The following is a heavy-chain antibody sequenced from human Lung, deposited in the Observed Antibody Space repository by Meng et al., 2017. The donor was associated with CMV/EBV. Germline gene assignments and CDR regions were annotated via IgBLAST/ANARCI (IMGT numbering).Heavy chain of an antibody. CDR1: GGSFSTYT. J-gene: IGHJ4*02. CDR3: ARGRGNQPLFDF. Sequence: VHVVSSGVEVKKLGSSRKVAGNTSGGSFSTYTFSWVRQAPGQGLEWMGGLIPVLNKAKSAPRFQDRVTFTADETTTTAYMELSSLTFEGTAVYFCARGRGNQPLFDFWGQGTLVTVSS. CDR2: LIPVLNKA. D-gene: IGHD2/OR15-2a*01. V-gene: IGHV1-69*16.